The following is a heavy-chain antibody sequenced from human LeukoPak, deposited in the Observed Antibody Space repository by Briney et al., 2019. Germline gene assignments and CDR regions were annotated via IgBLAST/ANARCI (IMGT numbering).Heavy chain of an antibody. J-gene: IGHJ4*02. CDR2: IYSGGST. CDR3: ARDPYTVVTP. D-gene: IGHD4-23*01. Sequence: GRSLRLSCAASGFTVSSNYMSWVRQAPGKGLEWVSVIYSGGSTYYEDSVKGRFTISRDNSKNTLYLQMNSLRAEDTAVYYCARDPYTVVTPWGQGTLVTVSS. V-gene: IGHV3-53*01. CDR1: GFTVSSNY.